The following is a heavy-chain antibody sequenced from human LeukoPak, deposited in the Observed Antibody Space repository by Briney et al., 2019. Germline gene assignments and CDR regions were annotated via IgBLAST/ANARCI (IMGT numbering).Heavy chain of an antibody. V-gene: IGHV3-48*02. CDR2: VSSSGTTT. Sequence: GGSLRLSCAASGFTFSSYSVIWARQAPGKGLEWVSYVSSSGTTTYYADSVKGRFTISRDNGKNLVSLQMNSLRDEDTAVYYCARGDNSAFDIWGQGTMVTVSS. CDR1: GFTFSSYS. CDR3: ARGDNSAFDI. D-gene: IGHD3-22*01. J-gene: IGHJ3*02.